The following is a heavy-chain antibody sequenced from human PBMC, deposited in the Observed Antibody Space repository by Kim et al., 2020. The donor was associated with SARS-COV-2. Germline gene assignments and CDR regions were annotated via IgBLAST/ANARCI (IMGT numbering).Heavy chain of an antibody. CDR3: ARGPRVLRFLEWKSLDY. J-gene: IGHJ4*02. Sequence: HKSRVTIAVDTSKNQFSLKLSSVTAADTAVYYCARGPRVLRFLEWKSLDYWGQGTLVTVSS. D-gene: IGHD3-3*01. V-gene: IGHV4-34*01.